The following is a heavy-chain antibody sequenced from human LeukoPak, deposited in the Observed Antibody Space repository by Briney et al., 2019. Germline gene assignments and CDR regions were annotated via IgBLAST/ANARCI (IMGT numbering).Heavy chain of an antibody. CDR1: GGSISSYY. CDR2: IYYSGST. V-gene: IGHV4-59*01. Sequence: PSETLSLTCTVSGGSISSYYWSWIRQPPGKGLEWIGYIYYSGSTNYNPSLKSRVTISVDTSKNQFSLKLSSVTAADTAVYYCARLFYGDHINYFDYWGQGTLVTVSS. D-gene: IGHD4-17*01. J-gene: IGHJ4*02. CDR3: ARLFYGDHINYFDY.